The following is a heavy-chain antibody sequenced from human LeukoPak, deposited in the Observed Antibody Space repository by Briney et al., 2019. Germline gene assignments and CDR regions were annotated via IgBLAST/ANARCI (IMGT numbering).Heavy chain of an antibody. CDR1: GITFSSYE. V-gene: IGHV3-48*03. J-gene: IGHJ4*02. CDR2: ISSSGSRR. CDR3: ARDLDGDFNY. Sequence: PAGSLRLSCAASGITFSSYEMNWVRQAPGKGLEWVSYISSSGSRRYYADSVKGRFTISRDNAKNSLYLQMNSLRAEDTAVYYCARDLDGDFNYWGQGTLVTVSS. D-gene: IGHD4-17*01.